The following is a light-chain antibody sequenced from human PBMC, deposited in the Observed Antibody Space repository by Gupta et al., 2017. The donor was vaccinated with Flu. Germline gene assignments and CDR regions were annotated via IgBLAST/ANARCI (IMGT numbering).Light chain of an antibody. CDR1: SSNIGGNA. V-gene: IGLV1-44*01. Sequence: QYVVTQPPSASGTPGQRVTISCSGSSSNIGGNAVSWYQQFPGTAPKLLLHSGHEGTSGVPDRFSGGKTGASASLAISGVQSEDEAGYYCATWDDSLEGWVFGGGTRLTVL. CDR2: SGH. J-gene: IGLJ2*01. CDR3: ATWDDSLEGWV.